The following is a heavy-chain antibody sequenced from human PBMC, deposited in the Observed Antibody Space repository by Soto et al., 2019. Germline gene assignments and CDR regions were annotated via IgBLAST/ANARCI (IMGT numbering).Heavy chain of an antibody. CDR2: ISYDGSEK. CDR3: ANTKRFYWYHIDV. D-gene: IGHD2-2*01. Sequence: QVHLVESGGDVVQPGTSLRLSCAASGFAFNNNGMHWVRQAPGRGLEWVAAISYDGSEKYYADSVKGRFSISRDNSASTLYLQMNSLRPEDTAIYYCANTKRFYWYHIDVWRQGTTVTVSS. CDR1: GFAFNNNG. V-gene: IGHV3-30*18. J-gene: IGHJ6*02.